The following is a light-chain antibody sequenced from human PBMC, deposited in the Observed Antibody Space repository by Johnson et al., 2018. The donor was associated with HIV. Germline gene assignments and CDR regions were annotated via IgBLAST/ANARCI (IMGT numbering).Light chain of an antibody. J-gene: IGLJ1*01. CDR2: DNN. Sequence: QSVLTQPPSVSAAPGQKVTISCSGSSSNIGNNYVSWYQQLPGTAPKLLIYDNNKRPSGIPDRFSGSKSGPSATLDITGLQTGDEADYYCGTWDSSLSAYVFGTGTKVTVL. CDR3: GTWDSSLSAYV. CDR1: SSNIGNNY. V-gene: IGLV1-51*01.